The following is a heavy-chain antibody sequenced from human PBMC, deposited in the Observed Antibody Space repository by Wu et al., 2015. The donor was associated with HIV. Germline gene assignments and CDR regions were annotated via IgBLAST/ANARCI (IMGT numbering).Heavy chain of an antibody. V-gene: IGHV1-18*01. CDR3: ARRVLQITLIGGAHFDC. CDR1: GYNFKKYG. D-gene: IGHD3-22*01. Sequence: QVQLVQSGAEVKKPGASVKVSCKASGYNFKKYGMSWVRXAPGQGLEWLGWIGSYNGNTNYAQNFRGRITMTTETSTSTTYMELRTLRSDDTAVYYCARRVLQITLIGGAHFDCWGQGTLVIVSS. CDR2: IGSYNGNT. J-gene: IGHJ4*02.